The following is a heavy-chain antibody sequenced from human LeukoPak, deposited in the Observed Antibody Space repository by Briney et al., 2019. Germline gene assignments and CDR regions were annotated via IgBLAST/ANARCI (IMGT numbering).Heavy chain of an antibody. CDR1: GFTFSSYG. D-gene: IGHD3-22*01. V-gene: IGHV3-23*01. CDR2: ISGSGDNT. J-gene: IGHJ4*02. CDR3: RYYDSSGSIDY. Sequence: GGSLRLSCAGSGFTFSSYGMSWVRQAAGKGLEWVSGISGSGDNTYYTDSVKGRFTISRDNSKNTLYLQMNSLRAEDTAVYFCRYYDSSGSIDYWGQGTLVTVSS.